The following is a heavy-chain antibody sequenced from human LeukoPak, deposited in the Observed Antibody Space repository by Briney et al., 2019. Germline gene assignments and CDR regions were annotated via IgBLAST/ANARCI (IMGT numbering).Heavy chain of an antibody. D-gene: IGHD1-14*01. CDR2: INSDGSST. CDR3: ARETPVSALYYYYYYMDV. J-gene: IGHJ6*03. V-gene: IGHV3-74*01. Sequence: GGSLRLSCAASGFTFSSYWMHWVRQAPGKGLVWVSRINSDGSSTSYADSVKGRFTISRDNAKNTLYLQMNSLRAEDTAVYCCARETPVSALYYYYYYMDVWGKGTTVTVSS. CDR1: GFTFSSYW.